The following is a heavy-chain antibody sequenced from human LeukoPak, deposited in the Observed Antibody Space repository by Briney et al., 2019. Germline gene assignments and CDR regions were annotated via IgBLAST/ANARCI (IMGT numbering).Heavy chain of an antibody. CDR1: GGSITSDDYY. Sequence: SETLSLTCSVSGGSITSDDYYWSWIRQPPGKGLEWIGYIYYSGTTYYNPSLESRVSISVDTSKNQFSLTLSSVTAADTAVYYCARYSGSYRWFGPWGQGTLVTVSS. D-gene: IGHD1-26*01. CDR3: ARYSGSYRWFGP. V-gene: IGHV4-30-4*01. CDR2: IYYSGTT. J-gene: IGHJ5*02.